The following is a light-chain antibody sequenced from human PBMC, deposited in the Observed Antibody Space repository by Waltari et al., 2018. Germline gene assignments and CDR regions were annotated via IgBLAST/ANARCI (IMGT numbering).Light chain of an antibody. Sequence: EIVLTQSPGSLSLSPGERATLSFRASQTITGSWLTWYQRKPGQGPRLLIYGASVRATAIPDRFSGSGSGTDFTLTSSRLEPEDFAVYYCQQYDGSSVTFGGGTKVEIK. CDR3: QQYDGSSVT. CDR1: QTITGSW. J-gene: IGKJ4*01. V-gene: IGKV3-20*01. CDR2: GAS.